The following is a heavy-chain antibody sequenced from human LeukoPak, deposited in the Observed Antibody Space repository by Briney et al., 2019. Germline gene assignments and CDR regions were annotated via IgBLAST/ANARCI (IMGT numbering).Heavy chain of an antibody. Sequence: GGSLRLSCAASGFTFSSYSMNWVRQAPGKGLEWVSSISSSSSYIYYADSVKGRFTISSDNAKNSLYLQMNSLRAEDTAVYYCARVARGDGYNFDYWGQGTPVTVSS. D-gene: IGHD5-24*01. V-gene: IGHV3-21*01. CDR2: ISSSSSYI. CDR3: ARVARGDGYNFDY. J-gene: IGHJ4*02. CDR1: GFTFSSYS.